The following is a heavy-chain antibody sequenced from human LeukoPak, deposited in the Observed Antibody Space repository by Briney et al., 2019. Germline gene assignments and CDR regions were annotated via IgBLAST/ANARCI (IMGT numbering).Heavy chain of an antibody. V-gene: IGHV5-51*01. CDR1: GYSFTSYW. Sequence: GESLKISCKGSGYSFTSYWIGWVRQMPGKGLEWMGIIYPGDSDTTYSPSFQGQVTISADKSISTAYLQWSSLKASDTAMYYCARLMDYDILTGYGGWFDPWGQGTLVIVSS. CDR3: ARLMDYDILTGYGGWFDP. CDR2: IYPGDSDT. D-gene: IGHD3-9*01. J-gene: IGHJ5*02.